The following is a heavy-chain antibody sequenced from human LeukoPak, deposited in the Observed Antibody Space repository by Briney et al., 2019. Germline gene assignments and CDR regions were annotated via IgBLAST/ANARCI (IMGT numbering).Heavy chain of an antibody. V-gene: IGHV3-30*02. Sequence: GGSLRLSCAASGFRFSGIGMHWVRQAPGKGLDWVAYIRNDGGNKQYADSVKGRFTISRDNSKNTLYLQMNSLRVEDTAVYYCAKDVAYQLPSYFDDWGQGTLVTVSS. CDR1: GFRFSGIG. D-gene: IGHD2-2*01. J-gene: IGHJ4*02. CDR3: AKDVAYQLPSYFDD. CDR2: IRNDGGNK.